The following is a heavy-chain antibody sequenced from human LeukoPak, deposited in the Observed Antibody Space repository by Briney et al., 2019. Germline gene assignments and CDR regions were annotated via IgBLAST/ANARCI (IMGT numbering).Heavy chain of an antibody. Sequence: GGSLRLSCAASGFTFSSYAMSWVRQAPGKGLEWVSAISGSGYNTFYADSVKGRFVISRDNSKDTVHLQMNSLRAEDTAIYYCVKGEGVTATTFYDGFDIWGQGTMIPVSS. J-gene: IGHJ3*02. CDR2: ISGSGYNT. CDR3: VKGEGVTATTFYDGFDI. V-gene: IGHV3-23*01. CDR1: GFTFSSYA. D-gene: IGHD1-14*01.